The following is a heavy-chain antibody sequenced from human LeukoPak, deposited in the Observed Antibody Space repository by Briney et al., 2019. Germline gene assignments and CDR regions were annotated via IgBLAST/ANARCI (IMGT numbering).Heavy chain of an antibody. CDR3: ARDLNWKTGHRNGRYYYYMDV. D-gene: IGHD1-1*01. CDR1: GGSISSYY. V-gene: IGHV4-59*01. J-gene: IGHJ6*03. CDR2: IYYSGST. Sequence: SETLSLTCTVFGGSISSYYWSWIRQPPGKGLEWIGYIYYSGSTNYNPSLKSRVTISVDTSKNQFSLKLSSVTAADTAVYYCARDLNWKTGHRNGRYYYYMDVWGKGTTVTVSS.